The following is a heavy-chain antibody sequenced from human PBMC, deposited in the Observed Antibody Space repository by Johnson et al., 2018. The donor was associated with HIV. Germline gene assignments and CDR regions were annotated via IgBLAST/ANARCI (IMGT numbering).Heavy chain of an antibody. V-gene: IGHV3-30*14. CDR1: GFTFSSYA. D-gene: IGHD3-22*01. Sequence: QVQLVESGGGVVQPGRSLRLSCAASGFTFSSYAMHWVRQAPGKGLEWVANIKQDGSEKYYADSVKGRFTISRDNSKNTLYLQMNSLRAEDTAVYYCARASSGYYSDAFDIWGQGTMVTVSS. CDR3: ARASSGYYSDAFDI. J-gene: IGHJ3*02. CDR2: IKQDGSEK.